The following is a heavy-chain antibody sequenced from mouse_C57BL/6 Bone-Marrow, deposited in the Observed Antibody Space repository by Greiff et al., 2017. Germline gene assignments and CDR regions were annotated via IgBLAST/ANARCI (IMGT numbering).Heavy chain of an antibody. CDR1: GYSFTSGYY. Sequence: EVQVEESGPGLVKPSQSLSLTCSVTGYSFTSGYYWNWIRQFPGNKLEWMGYISYDGSNNYNPSLKNRISITRDTSKNQSFLKLTSVTTEDTATDYCARLRDWYFDVWGTGTTVTVSS. J-gene: IGHJ1*03. V-gene: IGHV3-6*01. CDR2: ISYDGSN. CDR3: ARLRDWYFDV. D-gene: IGHD1-1*01.